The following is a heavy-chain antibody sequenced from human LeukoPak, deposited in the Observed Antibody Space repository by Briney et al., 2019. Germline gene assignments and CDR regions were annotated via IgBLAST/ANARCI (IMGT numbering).Heavy chain of an antibody. Sequence: GGSLRLSCAASGFTFSSYDMHWVRQATGKGLEWVSAIGTAGDTYYPGSVKGRFTISRENAKNSSYLQMNSLRAGDTAVYYCARVFPLWELPDYWGQGTLVTVFS. V-gene: IGHV3-13*01. CDR1: GFTFSSYD. D-gene: IGHD1-26*01. CDR3: ARVFPLWELPDY. J-gene: IGHJ4*02. CDR2: IGTAGDT.